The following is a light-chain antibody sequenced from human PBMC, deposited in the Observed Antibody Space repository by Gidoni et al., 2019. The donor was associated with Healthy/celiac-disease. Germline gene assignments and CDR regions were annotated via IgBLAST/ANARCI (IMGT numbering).Light chain of an antibody. V-gene: IGKV3-11*01. CDR2: DAS. CDR1: QRVSSY. J-gene: IGKJ1*01. CDR3: RQRSNWPRT. Sequence: EIVLTQSPATLSLSPGERATLSCRASQRVSSYLAWYQQKPGQAPRLLIYDASNRATGIPARFSGSGSGTDFTLTISGLGPENFAVYSCRQRSNWPRTFGQGTKVEIK.